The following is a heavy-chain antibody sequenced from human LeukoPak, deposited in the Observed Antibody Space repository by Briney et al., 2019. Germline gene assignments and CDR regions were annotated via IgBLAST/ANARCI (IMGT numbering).Heavy chain of an antibody. CDR3: TRPLGYCSSTSCPSTYYYYGMDV. J-gene: IGHJ6*02. D-gene: IGHD2-2*01. V-gene: IGHV3-49*04. CDR1: GFTFGDYA. CDR2: IRSKAYGGTT. Sequence: GGSLRHSCTASGFTFGDYAMSWVRQAPGKGLEWVGFIRSKAYGGTTEYAASVKGRFTISRDDSKSIAYLQMNSLKTEDTAVYYCTRPLGYCSSTSCPSTYYYYGMDVWGQGTTVTVSS.